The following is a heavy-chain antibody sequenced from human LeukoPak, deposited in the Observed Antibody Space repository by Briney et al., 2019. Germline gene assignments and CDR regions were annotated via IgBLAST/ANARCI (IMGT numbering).Heavy chain of an antibody. V-gene: IGHV4-38-2*02. CDR3: ARVEGSITIFGVVNDYYMDV. CDR2: IYHSGST. D-gene: IGHD3-3*01. J-gene: IGHJ6*03. CDR1: GYSISSGYY. Sequence: PSETLSLTCTVSGYSISSGYYWGWIRQPPGKGLEWIGSIYHSGSTYYNPSLKSRVTISVDTSKNQFSLKLSSVTAADTAVYYCARVEGSITIFGVVNDYYMDVWGKGTTVTVSS.